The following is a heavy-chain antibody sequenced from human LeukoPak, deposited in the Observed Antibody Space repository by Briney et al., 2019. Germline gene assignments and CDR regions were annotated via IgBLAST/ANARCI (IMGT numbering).Heavy chain of an antibody. V-gene: IGHV4-39*01. Sequence: PSETLSLTCTVSGGSISSSSYYWGWIRQPPGKGLEWIGSIYYSGSTYYNPSLKSRVTISVDTSKNQFSLKLSSVTAADTAVYYCARLSKGRYFDYIFDHWGQGALVTVSS. CDR2: IYYSGST. D-gene: IGHD3-9*01. J-gene: IGHJ4*02. CDR3: ARLSKGRYFDYIFDH. CDR1: GGSISSSSYY.